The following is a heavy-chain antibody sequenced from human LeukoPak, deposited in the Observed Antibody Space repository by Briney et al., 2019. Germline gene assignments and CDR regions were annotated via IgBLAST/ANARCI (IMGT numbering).Heavy chain of an antibody. V-gene: IGHV4-38-2*01. CDR1: GYSISSGYY. D-gene: IGHD4-17*01. CDR2: IYHSGST. Sequence: SETLSLTCAVSGYSISSGYYWGWIRQPPGKGLEWIGSIYHSGSTYYNPSLESRVTISVDTSKNQFSLKLSSVTAADTAVYYCARGHPTTVTTYYFDYWGQGTLVTVSS. CDR3: ARGHPTTVTTYYFDY. J-gene: IGHJ4*02.